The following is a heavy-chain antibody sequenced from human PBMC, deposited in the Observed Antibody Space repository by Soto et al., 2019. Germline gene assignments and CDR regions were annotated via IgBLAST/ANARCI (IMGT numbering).Heavy chain of an antibody. Sequence: GASVKVSCKASGYMFTRYGISWVRQAPGQGLELMGWISGYNGKTNYAQKVQGRVTVTTDTSTSTAYMELSSLRSDDTAVYYCARMVVVLAARTNYFDYWGQGTLVNVSS. CDR3: ARMVVVLAARTNYFDY. J-gene: IGHJ4*02. D-gene: IGHD2-2*01. CDR1: GYMFTRYG. CDR2: ISGYNGKT. V-gene: IGHV1-18*04.